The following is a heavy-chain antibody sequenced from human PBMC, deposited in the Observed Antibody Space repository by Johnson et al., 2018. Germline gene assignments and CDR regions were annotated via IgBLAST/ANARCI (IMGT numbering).Heavy chain of an antibody. J-gene: IGHJ5*02. Sequence: QVQLQESGPGLVKPSETLSLTCTVSGGSISSYYWSWIRQPPGKGLEWIGYIFYSGTTKYTPSLKSLVTISIDTSKNQSSLKLTPATAADTAVYYCARSAAVSGTGNWFDPWGQGTQVTVSS. CDR1: GGSISSYY. V-gene: IGHV4-59*01. CDR3: ARSAAVSGTGNWFDP. D-gene: IGHD6-19*01. CDR2: IFYSGTT.